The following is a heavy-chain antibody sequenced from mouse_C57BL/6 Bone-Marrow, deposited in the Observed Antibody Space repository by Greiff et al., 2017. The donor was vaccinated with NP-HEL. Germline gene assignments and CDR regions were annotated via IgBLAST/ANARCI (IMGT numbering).Heavy chain of an antibody. V-gene: IGHV3-6*01. CDR3: ARGALGTWFAY. CDR2: ISYDGSN. D-gene: IGHD4-1*01. CDR1: GYSITSGYY. Sequence: EVKLMESGPGLVKPSQSLSLTCSVTGYSITSGYYWNWIRQFPGNKLEWMGYISYDGSNNYNPSLKNRISITRDTSKNQFFLKLNSVTTEDTATYCCARGALGTWFAYWGQGTLVTVSA. J-gene: IGHJ3*01.